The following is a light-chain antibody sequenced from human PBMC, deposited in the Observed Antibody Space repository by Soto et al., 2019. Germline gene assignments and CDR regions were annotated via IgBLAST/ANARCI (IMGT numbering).Light chain of an antibody. CDR3: QQYNSYPYT. J-gene: IGKJ2*01. CDR1: QSISSW. CDR2: DAS. Sequence: DIQMTQSPSTLSASVGDRVTITCRASQSISSWLAWYQQKPVKDPKLLIYDASSLESGVPSRFSGSGSGTEFTLTSSSLQPDDFATYYCQQYNSYPYTFGQGTKLEIK. V-gene: IGKV1-5*01.